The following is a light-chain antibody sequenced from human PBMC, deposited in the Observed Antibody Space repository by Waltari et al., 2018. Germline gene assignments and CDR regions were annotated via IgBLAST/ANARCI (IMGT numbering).Light chain of an antibody. CDR1: ESVGSA. CDR3: QQYNYWRT. Sequence: ELVMTKSPDALSVSPGESATLSCRASESVGSALAWYQQRPGQPPRLLIYGASTRATGIPARFSGSGSGTEFTLTISSLQSEDFAVYYCQQYNYWRTFGQGTKVEIK. J-gene: IGKJ1*01. CDR2: GAS. V-gene: IGKV3-15*01.